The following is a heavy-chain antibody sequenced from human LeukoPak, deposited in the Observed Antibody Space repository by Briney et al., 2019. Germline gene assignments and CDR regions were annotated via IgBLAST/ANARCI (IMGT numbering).Heavy chain of an antibody. V-gene: IGHV1-2*02. D-gene: IGHD6-19*01. Sequence: ASVKVSCKASGYTFNGYYMHWVRQAPGQGLEYMGWINPNSGGTKYAQKFQGRVTMTRDTSISTAYMELSRLTSDDTAVYYCARVLRGSLVAGTARYAFDIWGQGTMVTVS. CDR1: GYTFNGYY. J-gene: IGHJ3*02. CDR3: ARVLRGSLVAGTARYAFDI. CDR2: INPNSGGT.